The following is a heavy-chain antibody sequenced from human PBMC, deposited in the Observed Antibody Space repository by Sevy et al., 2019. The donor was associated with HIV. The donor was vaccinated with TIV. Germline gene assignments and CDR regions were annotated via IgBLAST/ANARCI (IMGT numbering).Heavy chain of an antibody. Sequence: GGSLRLSCAASGFTFSSYAMHWVRQAPGKGLEWVAVISYDGSNKYYADSVKGRFTISRDNSKNTLYLQMNSLRAEDTAVYYCARDMPSAMATWARVRPFDYWGQGTLVTVSS. CDR3: ARDMPSAMATWARVRPFDY. CDR2: ISYDGSNK. V-gene: IGHV3-30-3*01. CDR1: GFTFSSYA. J-gene: IGHJ4*02. D-gene: IGHD5-18*01.